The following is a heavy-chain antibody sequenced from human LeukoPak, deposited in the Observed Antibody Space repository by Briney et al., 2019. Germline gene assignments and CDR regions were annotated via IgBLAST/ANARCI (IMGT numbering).Heavy chain of an antibody. CDR1: GFTFSSYW. V-gene: IGHV3-7*03. J-gene: IGHJ4*02. D-gene: IGHD1-26*01. CDR2: MKEDGSEK. CDR3: AKDVGKWESLHFFDY. Sequence: PGGSLRLSCAASGFTFSSYWMSWVRQAPGKGLEWVANMKEDGSEKYYVDSVKGRFTISRDDSRNTLYLQMNSLRGDDTAVYYCAKDVGKWESLHFFDYWGQGTLVTVSS.